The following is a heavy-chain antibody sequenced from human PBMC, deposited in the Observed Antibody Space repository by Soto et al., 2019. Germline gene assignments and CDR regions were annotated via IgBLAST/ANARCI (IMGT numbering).Heavy chain of an antibody. J-gene: IGHJ6*02. CDR1: GGTFSSYA. V-gene: IGHV1-69*13. D-gene: IGHD3-16*02. CDR3: ARNRFQTLYYYYGMDV. Sequence: SVKVSCKASGGTFSSYAISWVRQAPGQGLEWMGGIIPIFGTANYAQKFQGRVTITADESTSTAYMELSSLRSEDTAVYYCARNRFQTLYYYYGMDVWGQGTTVTVSS. CDR2: IIPIFGTA.